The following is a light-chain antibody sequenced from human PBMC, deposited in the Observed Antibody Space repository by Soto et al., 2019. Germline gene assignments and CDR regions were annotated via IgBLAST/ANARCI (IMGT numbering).Light chain of an antibody. CDR2: RGS. CDR3: QQYNSFWT. CDR1: QTVSSW. V-gene: IGKV1-5*03. Sequence: DIQMTQSPSTLSASVGDTVTITCRASQTVSSWLAWYQQKPGKAPKLLVYRGSSLQMGVPSRFSGSASGTEFTLTISCLQPDDFATYYCQQYNSFWTFGQGTKVEMK. J-gene: IGKJ1*01.